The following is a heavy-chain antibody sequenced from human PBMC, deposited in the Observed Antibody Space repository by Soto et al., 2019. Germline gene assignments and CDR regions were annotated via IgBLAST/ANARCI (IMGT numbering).Heavy chain of an antibody. CDR2: INTGNGNT. CDR1: GYTLSSYG. V-gene: IGHV1-3*04. D-gene: IGHD4-17*01. Sequence: ASVEVSCKASGYTLSSYGIHWERQAPGQGLQWMGWINTGNGNTKYSQKFQGRVTFTRDTSASTAYMDLSSLRSEDTAVYYCARDYGGKSDPWGQGTLVTVSS. CDR3: ARDYGGKSDP. J-gene: IGHJ5*02.